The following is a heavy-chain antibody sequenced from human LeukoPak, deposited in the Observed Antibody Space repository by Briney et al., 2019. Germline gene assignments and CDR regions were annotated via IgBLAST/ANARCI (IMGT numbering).Heavy chain of an antibody. CDR1: GGSISSGGYY. Sequence: SETLPLTCTVSGGSISSGGYYWSWIRQHPGKGLEWIGYIYYSGSTYYNPSLKSRVTISVDTSKNQFSLKLSSVTAADPAVYYCARVSRRYYFDYWGQGTLVTVSS. CDR3: ARVSRRYYFDY. CDR2: IYYSGST. V-gene: IGHV4-31*03. J-gene: IGHJ4*02.